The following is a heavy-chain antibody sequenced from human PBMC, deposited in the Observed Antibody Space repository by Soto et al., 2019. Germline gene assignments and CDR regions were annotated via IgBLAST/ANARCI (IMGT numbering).Heavy chain of an antibody. CDR1: GYTFTSYD. V-gene: IGHV1-8*01. J-gene: IGHJ6*03. Sequence: GASVKVYCKASGYTFTSYDINWVRQATRQGLEWMGWMNPNSGNTGYAQKFQGRVTMTRNTSISTAYMELSSLRSEDTAVYYCARAGEYYDFWSGYYPQANYYYYYMDVWGKGTTVTVSS. CDR2: MNPNSGNT. CDR3: ARAGEYYDFWSGYYPQANYYYYYMDV. D-gene: IGHD3-3*01.